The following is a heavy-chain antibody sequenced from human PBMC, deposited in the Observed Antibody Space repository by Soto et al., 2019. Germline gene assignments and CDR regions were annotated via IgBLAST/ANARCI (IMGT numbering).Heavy chain of an antibody. CDR3: AREGRAFWGVNCFDY. Sequence: QVQLQESGPGLVKPSQTLSLTCTVSGGSISSGGYYWSWLSQHPGKGLEWIGYIYYSGSTYYNPSLKSRVTISVDTSKNQFSLKLSSVTSADTAVYYCAREGRAFWGVNCFDYWGQGTLVTVSS. CDR2: IYYSGST. CDR1: GGSISSGGYY. J-gene: IGHJ4*02. V-gene: IGHV4-31*03. D-gene: IGHD3-16*01.